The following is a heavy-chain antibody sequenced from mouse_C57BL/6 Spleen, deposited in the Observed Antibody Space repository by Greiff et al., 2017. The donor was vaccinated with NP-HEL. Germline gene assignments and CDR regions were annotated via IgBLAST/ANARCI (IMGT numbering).Heavy chain of an antibody. CDR1: GYAFSSSW. CDR3: ARGTYGNLAY. D-gene: IGHD2-1*01. J-gene: IGHJ3*01. V-gene: IGHV1-82*01. CDR2: IYPGGGDT. Sequence: VQLQESGPELVKPGASVTISCKASGYAFSSSWMNWVKQRPGKGLEWIGRIYPGGGDTNYNGKFKGKATLTADNSSSTPYLHHSNLTSDDAAVFFCARGTYGNLAYWGQGTLVTVSA.